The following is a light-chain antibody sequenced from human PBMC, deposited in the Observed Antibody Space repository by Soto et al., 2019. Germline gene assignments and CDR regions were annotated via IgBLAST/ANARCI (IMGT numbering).Light chain of an antibody. CDR2: AAS. CDR1: QSVSSSY. CDR3: QQYNSYPWT. J-gene: IGKJ1*01. Sequence: EIVLTQSPGTLSLSPGERATLSCRASQSVSSSYLAWYQQKPGQAPRLLIYAASSRATGIPDRFSGSGSGTDFTLTITRLEPEDFATYYCQQYNSYPWTFGQGTKVEIK. V-gene: IGKV3-20*01.